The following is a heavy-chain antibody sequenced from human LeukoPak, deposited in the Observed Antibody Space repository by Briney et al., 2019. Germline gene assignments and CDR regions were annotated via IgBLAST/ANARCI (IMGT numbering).Heavy chain of an antibody. CDR3: ARDLALRSPYYYYYYMDV. V-gene: IGHV4-34*01. CDR1: GGSFSGYY. Sequence: PSETLSLTCAVYGGSFSGYYWSWIRQPPGKGLQGIGEINHSGSTNYNPSLKSRVTISVDTSKNQFSLKLSSVTAADTAVYYCARDLALRSPYYYYYYMDVWGKGTTVTVSS. CDR2: INHSGST. D-gene: IGHD4-17*01. J-gene: IGHJ6*03.